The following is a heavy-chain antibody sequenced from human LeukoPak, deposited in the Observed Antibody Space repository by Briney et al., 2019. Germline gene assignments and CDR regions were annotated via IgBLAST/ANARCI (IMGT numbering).Heavy chain of an antibody. CDR1: GFTFSSYA. Sequence: GGSLRLSCAASGFTFSSYAMHWVRQAPGRGLEWVAVMSYDGNNYYYADSVKGRFTISRDNSKNTLYLQMNSLRVEDTAVYYCARFHDSGRGHDYWGQGTLVTVSS. V-gene: IGHV3-30*04. CDR2: MSYDGNNY. D-gene: IGHD3-10*01. J-gene: IGHJ4*02. CDR3: ARFHDSGRGHDY.